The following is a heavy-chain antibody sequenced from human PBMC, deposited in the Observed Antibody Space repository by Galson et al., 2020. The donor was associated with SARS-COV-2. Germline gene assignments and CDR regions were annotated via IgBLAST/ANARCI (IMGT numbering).Heavy chain of an antibody. V-gene: IGHV3-66*04. Sequence: GGSLRLSCVVSGFIVSSDYMSWVRQAPGKGLEWVSVIYSGGSTYYADSVKGRFTISRDNSKNTLFLQMNSLRVEDTAVYYCARHDWFDPWGQGTRVTVPS. CDR1: GFIVSSDY. CDR3: ARHDWFDP. CDR2: IYSGGST. J-gene: IGHJ5*02.